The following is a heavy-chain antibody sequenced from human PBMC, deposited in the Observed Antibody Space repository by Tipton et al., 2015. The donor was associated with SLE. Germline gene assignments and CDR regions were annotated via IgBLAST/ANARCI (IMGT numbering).Heavy chain of an antibody. CDR1: GGSISSGGYY. V-gene: IGHV4-31*03. D-gene: IGHD5-12*01. J-gene: IGHJ4*02. CDR2: SHYSGNT. Sequence: TLSLTCSVSGGSISSGGYYWSWIRQHPGKGLEWIGYSHYSGNTYYNTSLKSRVTISVDTSKNQFSLKLSSVTAADTAVYYCARRHYSGPFDSWGQGTLVTVSS. CDR3: ARRHYSGPFDS.